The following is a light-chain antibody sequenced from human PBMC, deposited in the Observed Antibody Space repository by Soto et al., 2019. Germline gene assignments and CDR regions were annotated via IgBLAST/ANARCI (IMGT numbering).Light chain of an antibody. CDR3: QQYLSYPWT. J-gene: IGKJ1*01. CDR1: QSISGY. V-gene: IGKV1-5*01. Sequence: DIQMTQSPSTLSASVGDTVTITCRASQSISGYLAWYQQKPGKAPKLLSLESGVPSRFIGSGSGTGFTLTISSLQPDDSASYYCQQYLSYPWTFGQGTRVEIK.